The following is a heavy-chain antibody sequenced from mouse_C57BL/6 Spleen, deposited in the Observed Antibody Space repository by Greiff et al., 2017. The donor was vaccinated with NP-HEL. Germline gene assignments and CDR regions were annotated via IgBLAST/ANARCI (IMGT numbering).Heavy chain of an antibody. CDR3: ARAGNWVYALED. CDR1: GYTFTGYW. Sequence: VQLQQSGAELMKPGASVKLSCKATGYTFTGYWIEWVKQRPGHGLEWIGEILPGSGSTNYNEKFTGQATFTADTSSNTTYMKLSSLTTEDSAIDCYARAGNWVYALEDWGKGTSVTVSS. J-gene: IGHJ4*01. V-gene: IGHV1-9*01. CDR2: ILPGSGST. D-gene: IGHD4-1*01.